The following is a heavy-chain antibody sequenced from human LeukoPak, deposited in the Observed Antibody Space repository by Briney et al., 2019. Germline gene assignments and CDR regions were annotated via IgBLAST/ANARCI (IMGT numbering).Heavy chain of an antibody. Sequence: ASVKVSCKASGYTFTGYYMHWVRQAPGQGLEWMGWINPNSGGTNYAQKFQGRVTMTRDTSISTAYMELSRLRSDDTAVYYCARSELYQLLLNWFDPWGQGTLVTVSS. J-gene: IGHJ5*02. V-gene: IGHV1-2*02. CDR1: GYTFTGYY. CDR3: ARSELYQLLLNWFDP. D-gene: IGHD2-2*01. CDR2: INPNSGGT.